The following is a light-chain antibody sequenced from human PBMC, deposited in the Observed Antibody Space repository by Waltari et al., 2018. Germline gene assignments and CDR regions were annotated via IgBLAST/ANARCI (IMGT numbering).Light chain of an antibody. CDR3: AAWDDSLRENV. CDR2: SDY. V-gene: IGLV1-44*01. CDR1: SSNIGSNT. Sequence: QSVLTQPPSASGTPGQRVTISCSGSSSNIGSNTVDWYQQVPGTAPQLLIHSDYLRPSGVPDRFSGSKSGTSASLAVSGLQSEDEADYYCAAWDDSLRENVFGSGTKVTVL. J-gene: IGLJ6*01.